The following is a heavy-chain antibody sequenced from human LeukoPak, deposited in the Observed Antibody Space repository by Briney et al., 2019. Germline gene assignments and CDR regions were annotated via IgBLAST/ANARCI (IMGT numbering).Heavy chain of an antibody. Sequence: PSETLSLTCTVSGGSISSYYWSWIRQPPGKGLEWIGYIYYSGSTNYNPSLKSRVTISVDTSKNQFSLKLSSVTAADTAVYYCASLYFDWPNRYYYYGMDVWGQGTTVTVSS. V-gene: IGHV4-59*08. J-gene: IGHJ6*02. CDR1: GGSISSYY. CDR3: ASLYFDWPNRYYYYGMDV. CDR2: IYYSGST. D-gene: IGHD3-9*01.